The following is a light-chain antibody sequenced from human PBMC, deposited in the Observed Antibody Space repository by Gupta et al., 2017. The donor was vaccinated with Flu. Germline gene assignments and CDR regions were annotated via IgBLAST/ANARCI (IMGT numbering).Light chain of an antibody. CDR2: DVN. CDR1: GSDVGAYDY. Sequence: QSALTQPRSVSGSPGQSVAISCTGTGSDVGAYDYVSWYQQYPGQAPKLIIYDVNKRPSGVPDRFTGSKSGNTASRTISGLQPEDEADYHCNSYGAAICFGGGTRLTVL. V-gene: IGLV2-11*01. J-gene: IGLJ2*01. CDR3: NSYGAAIC.